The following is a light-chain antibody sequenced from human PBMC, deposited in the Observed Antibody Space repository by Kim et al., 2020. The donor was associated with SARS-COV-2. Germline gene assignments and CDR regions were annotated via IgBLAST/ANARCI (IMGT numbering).Light chain of an antibody. CDR3: QQYLTLPLT. Sequence: DIQMTQSPSSLSASVGDRVTITCQASQDISAHLSWYQQKPGKAPKLLIYDASNLETGVPSRFSGSGSGTGFIFTISGLQPEDIATYYCQQYLTLPLTFGGGTRVDIK. V-gene: IGKV1-33*01. CDR2: DAS. J-gene: IGKJ4*01. CDR1: QDISAH.